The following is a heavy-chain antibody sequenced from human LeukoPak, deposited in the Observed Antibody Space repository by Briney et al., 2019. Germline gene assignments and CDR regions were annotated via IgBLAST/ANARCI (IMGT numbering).Heavy chain of an antibody. J-gene: IGHJ4*02. Sequence: SETLSLTCTVSGGSISSYYWGWIRQPPGKGLEWIGSIYHSGSTYYNPSLKSRVTISVDTSKNQFSLKLSSVTAADTAVYYCARAAFYYGSGSYYNYFDYWGQGTLVTVSS. V-gene: IGHV4-38-2*02. D-gene: IGHD3-10*01. CDR3: ARAAFYYGSGSYYNYFDY. CDR2: IYHSGST. CDR1: GGSISSYY.